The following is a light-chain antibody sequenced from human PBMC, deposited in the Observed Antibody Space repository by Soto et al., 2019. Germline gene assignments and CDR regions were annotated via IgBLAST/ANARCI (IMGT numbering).Light chain of an antibody. CDR1: SSDVGAYNF. CDR3: SSYTTSNTLV. J-gene: IGLJ2*01. Sequence: QSALTQPASVSGSPGQSITISCTGTSSDVGAYNFVSWYQQHPGKAPKLMIYDVTNRPSAVSSRFSGSKSGNTASLAISGLQAEDEAAYYCSSYTTSNTLVFGGGPKVTVL. V-gene: IGLV2-14*03. CDR2: DVT.